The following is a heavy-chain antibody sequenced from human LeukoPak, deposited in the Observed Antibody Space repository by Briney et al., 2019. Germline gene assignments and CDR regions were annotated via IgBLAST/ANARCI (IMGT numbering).Heavy chain of an antibody. CDR2: INAGNGAT. J-gene: IGHJ4*02. Sequence: ASVKVSCKASGYTFTDYAIHWVRQAPGQRLEWMGWINAGNGATKYSQRFQGRVSITRDTSASTAYMELGGLRSEDTAVYYCSRPSLWFGELSTLDFWSQGTLVTVSS. D-gene: IGHD3-10*01. V-gene: IGHV1-3*01. CDR3: SRPSLWFGELSTLDF. CDR1: GYTFTDYA.